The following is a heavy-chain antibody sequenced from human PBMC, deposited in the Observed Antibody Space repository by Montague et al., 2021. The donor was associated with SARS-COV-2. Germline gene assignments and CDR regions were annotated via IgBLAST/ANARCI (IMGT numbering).Heavy chain of an antibody. V-gene: IGHV2-5*02. CDR1: GFSLSTSEVG. Sequence: PALVKPTQTLTLTCTFSGFSLSTSEVGVGWIRQPPGKAPEFLALXYGXDDNRYKPSLKSRLTITKVTSKNPVVLTMTNVDPVDTATYYCAHLGILRYFDPWGQGTLVTVSS. CDR2: XYGXDDN. J-gene: IGHJ5*02. CDR3: AHLGILRYFDP. D-gene: IGHD3-9*01.